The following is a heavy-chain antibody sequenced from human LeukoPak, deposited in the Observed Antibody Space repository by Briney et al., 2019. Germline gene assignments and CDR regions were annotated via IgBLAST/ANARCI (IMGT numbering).Heavy chain of an antibody. V-gene: IGHV3-23*01. CDR2: ISDSGGIT. J-gene: IGHJ6*02. Sequence: GGSLRLSCAASFIFSTYAMNWVRQAPGKGLEWVSAISDSGGITYYADSVKGRFTIYRDNCKNTLYLQMNSLRAEDTAIYYCAKASAVRGYYYYGMDVWGQGTTVTVSS. D-gene: IGHD3-10*02. CDR3: AKASAVRGYYYYGMDV. CDR1: FIFSTYA.